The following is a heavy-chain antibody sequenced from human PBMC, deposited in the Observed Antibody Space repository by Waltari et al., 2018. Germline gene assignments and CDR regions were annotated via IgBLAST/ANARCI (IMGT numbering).Heavy chain of an antibody. J-gene: IGHJ4*02. CDR3: ARRGSYTTFDY. Sequence: QLQLQESGPGLVKPSETLSLTCTVSGGSISSCSYYWGWIRQPPGKGLEWIGSIYYSGSTYYNPSLKSRVTISVDTSKNQFSLKLSSVTAADTAVYYCARRGSYTTFDYWGQGTLVTVSS. D-gene: IGHD1-26*01. CDR1: GGSISSCSYY. V-gene: IGHV4-39*01. CDR2: IYYSGST.